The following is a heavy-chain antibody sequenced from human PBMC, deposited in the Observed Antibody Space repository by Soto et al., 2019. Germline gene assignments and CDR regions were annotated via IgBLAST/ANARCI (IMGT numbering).Heavy chain of an antibody. D-gene: IGHD5-12*01. V-gene: IGHV1-69*12. Sequence: QVQLVQSGAEVKKPGSSVKVSCKASGGTFSSSAISWVRQAPGQGLEWMGGIIPIFGTANYAQKFQGRVTLTADESTSTAYMELSRLRSEDTAVDYCASSVAKYYYYGMDVWGQGTTFPVSS. J-gene: IGHJ6*02. CDR1: GGTFSSSA. CDR2: IIPIFGTA. CDR3: ASSVAKYYYYGMDV.